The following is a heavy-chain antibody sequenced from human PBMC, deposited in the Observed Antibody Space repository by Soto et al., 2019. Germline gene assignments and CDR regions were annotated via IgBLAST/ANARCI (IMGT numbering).Heavy chain of an antibody. J-gene: IGHJ4*02. V-gene: IGHV3-74*01. CDR3: GIEPAAAAGIGIDH. CDR1: GFTFSSYW. CDR2: IHDDGSIT. D-gene: IGHD6-13*01. Sequence: EVQLVESGGGLVQPGGSLRLSCAASGFTFSSYWMHWVRQAPGKGLVWVARIHDDGSITNYADSVKGRFTISRDNAKNTLYLQMNSLRAEDTAVYYCGIEPAAAAGIGIDHWGQGILVTVSS.